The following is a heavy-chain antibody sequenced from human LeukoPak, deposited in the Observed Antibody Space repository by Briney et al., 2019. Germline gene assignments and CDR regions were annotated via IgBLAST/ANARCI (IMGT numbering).Heavy chain of an antibody. J-gene: IGHJ6*02. V-gene: IGHV1-69*05. Sequence: GASVKVSCKASGGTFSSYGISWVRQAPGQGLEWMGGIIPIFGTANYAQKLQGRVTMTTDTSTSTAYMELRSLRSDDTAVYYCARVQNLVGATFRYYYYYGMDVWGQGTTVTVSS. CDR2: IIPIFGTA. CDR1: GGTFSSYG. D-gene: IGHD1-26*01. CDR3: ARVQNLVGATFRYYYYYGMDV.